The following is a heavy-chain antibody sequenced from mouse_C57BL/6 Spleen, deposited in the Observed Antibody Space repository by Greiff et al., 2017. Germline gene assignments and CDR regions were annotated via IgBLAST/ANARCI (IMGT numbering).Heavy chain of an antibody. J-gene: IGHJ2*01. CDR1: GYAFSSSW. Sequence: QVQLQQSGPELVKPGASVQISCKASGYAFSSSWMNWVKQRPGKGLEWIGRIYPGDGVTNYNGKFKGKATLTADKSSSTAYMRLSSLTSEDSAVYFCARSTGRVYYFDYWGQGTTLTVSS. CDR3: ARSTGRVYYFDY. V-gene: IGHV1-82*01. CDR2: IYPGDGVT.